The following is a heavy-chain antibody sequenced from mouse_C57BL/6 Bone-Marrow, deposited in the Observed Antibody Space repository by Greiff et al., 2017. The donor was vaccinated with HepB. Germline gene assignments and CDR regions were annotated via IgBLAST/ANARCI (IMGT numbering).Heavy chain of an antibody. CDR2: ISDGGSYT. CDR3: AREGSYYSNHAWFAY. Sequence: EVKLMESGGGLVKPGGSLKLSCAASGFTFSSYAMSWVRQTPEKRLEWVATISDGGSYTYYPDNVKGRFTISRDNAKNNLYLQMSHLKSEDTAMYYCAREGSYYSNHAWFAYWGQGTLVTVSA. V-gene: IGHV5-4*01. J-gene: IGHJ3*01. CDR1: GFTFSSYA. D-gene: IGHD2-5*01.